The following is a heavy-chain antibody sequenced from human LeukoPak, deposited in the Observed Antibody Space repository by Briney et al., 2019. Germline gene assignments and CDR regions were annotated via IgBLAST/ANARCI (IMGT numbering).Heavy chain of an antibody. J-gene: IGHJ5*02. CDR1: GFTFSNAW. V-gene: IGHV3-15*01. CDR3: TTDRMIYATNWAVSWFDP. CDR2: VKTKGDGGAA. D-gene: IGHD2-8*01. Sequence: GGSLRLSCAASGFTFSNAWMSWVRQAPGKGLEWVGRVKTKGDGGAADYAAPVKGRFTISRDDSTKTLYLQMNSLKTEDTAVYYCTTDRMIYATNWAVSWFDPWGQGTLVTVSS.